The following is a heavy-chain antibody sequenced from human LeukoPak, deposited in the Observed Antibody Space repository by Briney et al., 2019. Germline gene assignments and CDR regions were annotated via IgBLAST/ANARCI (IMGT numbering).Heavy chain of an antibody. CDR1: GFTFSDYY. Sequence: GGSLRLSCAASGFTFSDYYMSWIRQAPGKGLEWVSYISSSGGIMYYPDSVKGRFTISRDNSKNTLYLQMNSLRAEDTAVYYCAKDQGDYVWGSYRWGGFDYWGQGTLVTVSS. D-gene: IGHD3-16*02. V-gene: IGHV3-11*04. CDR2: ISSSGGIM. J-gene: IGHJ4*02. CDR3: AKDQGDYVWGSYRWGGFDY.